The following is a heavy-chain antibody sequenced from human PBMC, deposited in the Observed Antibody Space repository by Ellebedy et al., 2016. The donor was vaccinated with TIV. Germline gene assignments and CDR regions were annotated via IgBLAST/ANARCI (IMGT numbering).Heavy chain of an antibody. D-gene: IGHD2/OR15-2a*01. J-gene: IGHJ4*02. V-gene: IGHV3-48*04. CDR3: MKGITFE. CDR1: GFTFSSYS. CDR2: ISSTTSTI. Sequence: GGSLRLSXAASGFTFSSYSMNWVRQAPGKGLEWVSYISSTTSTIYYADSVKGRFTISRDNAKNTLYLQMNSLRAEDTAVYYCMKGITFEWGQGTLVTVSS.